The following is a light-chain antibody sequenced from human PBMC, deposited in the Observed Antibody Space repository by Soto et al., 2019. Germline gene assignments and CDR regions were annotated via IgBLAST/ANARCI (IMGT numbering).Light chain of an antibody. Sequence: QSVLTQPPSVSGAPGQRVTISCTGSSSNIGAGYDVHWYQQLPGTAPKLLIYGNSNRPSGVPDRFSGSKSGTSASLAITGRQAEDEADYYCQSYDSSLGGSVFGGGTKLTGL. J-gene: IGLJ3*02. V-gene: IGLV1-40*01. CDR1: SSNIGAGYD. CDR3: QSYDSSLGGSV. CDR2: GNS.